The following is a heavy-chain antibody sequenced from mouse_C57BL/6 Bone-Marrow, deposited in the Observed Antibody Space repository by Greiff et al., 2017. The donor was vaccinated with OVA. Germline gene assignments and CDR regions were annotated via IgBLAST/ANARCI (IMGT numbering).Heavy chain of an antibody. CDR1: GYSFTGYY. CDR3: ARNAMDY. Sequence: VQLQQSGPELVKPGASVKISCKASGYSFTGYYMNWVKQSPEKSLEWIGEINPSTGGTTYNQKFKAKATLTVDKSSSTAYMQLKSLTSEDSAVHYCARNAMDYWGQGTSVTVSS. CDR2: INPSTGGT. V-gene: IGHV1-42*01. J-gene: IGHJ4*01.